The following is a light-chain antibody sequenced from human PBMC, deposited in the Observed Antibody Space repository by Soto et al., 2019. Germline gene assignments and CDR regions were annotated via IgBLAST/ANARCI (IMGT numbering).Light chain of an antibody. Sequence: QSALTQPASVSGSPGQSITISCTGTSSDVGSYNLVSWYQQHPGKAPKLMIYEGSKRPSGVSNRFSGSKSGNTASLTISGLQAEDEVDYYCCSYAGSSIVVFGGGTQLTGL. J-gene: IGLJ2*01. V-gene: IGLV2-23*01. CDR2: EGS. CDR1: SSDVGSYNL. CDR3: CSYAGSSIVV.